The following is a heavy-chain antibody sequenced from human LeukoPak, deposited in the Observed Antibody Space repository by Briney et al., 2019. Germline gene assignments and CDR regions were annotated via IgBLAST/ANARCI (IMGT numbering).Heavy chain of an antibody. CDR3: ARAAVTRYYYYYYMDV. Sequence: SQTLSLTCAISGDSVSSNSAAWNWIRQSPSRGLEWLGRTYYRSKWYNDYAVSVKSRITINPDTSKNQFSLQLNSVTPEDTAVYYCARAAVTRYYYYYYMDVWGKGTTVTVSS. CDR2: TYYRSKWYN. D-gene: IGHD2-2*01. CDR1: GDSVSSNSAA. V-gene: IGHV6-1*01. J-gene: IGHJ6*03.